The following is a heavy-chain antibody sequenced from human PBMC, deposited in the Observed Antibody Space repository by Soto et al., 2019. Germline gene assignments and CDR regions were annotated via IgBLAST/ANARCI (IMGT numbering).Heavy chain of an antibody. CDR1: GFTFTSSA. V-gene: IGHV1-58*01. CDR2: IVVGSGNT. D-gene: IGHD3-3*01. J-gene: IGHJ6*02. Sequence: QMQLVQSGPEVKKPGTSVKVSCKASGFTFTSSAVQWVRQARGQRLEWIGWIVVGSGNTNYAQKFQERVTITRDMSTRTAYMELSSLGSEDTAVYYCAAARITIFGSYYYGMDVWGQGTTVTVSS. CDR3: AAARITIFGSYYYGMDV.